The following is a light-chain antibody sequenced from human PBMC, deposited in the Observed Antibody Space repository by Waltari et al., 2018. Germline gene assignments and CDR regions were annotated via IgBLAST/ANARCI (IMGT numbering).Light chain of an antibody. CDR1: SSHAGNYNL. V-gene: IGLV2-23*02. CDR3: CSYAGSSISV. CDR2: DVN. Sequence: QSALTQTATVSGSPGQSITISCTGTSSHAGNYNLVSWYQQHPGKAPKLIIYDVNKRPSGVSNRFSGSKSGNTASLTISGLQAADEADYYCCSYAGSSISVFGGGTRLTVL. J-gene: IGLJ3*02.